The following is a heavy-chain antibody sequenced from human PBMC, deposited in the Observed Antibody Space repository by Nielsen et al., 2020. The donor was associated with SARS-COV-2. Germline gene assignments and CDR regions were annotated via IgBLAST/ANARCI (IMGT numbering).Heavy chain of an antibody. V-gene: IGHV7-4-1*02. Sequence: ASVKVSCKASGYTFTSYAMNWVRQAPGQGLEWMGWINTNTGNPTYAQGFTGRFVFSLDTSVSTAYLQISSLKAEDTAVYYCARDTTIFGVALLDYWGQGTLVTVSS. J-gene: IGHJ4*02. CDR1: GYTFTSYA. CDR3: ARDTTIFGVALLDY. CDR2: INTNTGNP. D-gene: IGHD3-3*01.